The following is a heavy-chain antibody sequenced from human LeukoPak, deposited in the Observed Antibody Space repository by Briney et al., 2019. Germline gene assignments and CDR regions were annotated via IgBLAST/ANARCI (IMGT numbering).Heavy chain of an antibody. V-gene: IGHV1-69*13. Sequence: ASVKVSCKASGGTFSSYAISWVRQAPGQGLEWMGGIIPIFGTANYAQKFQGRVTITADESTSTAYMELSSLRSEDTAVYYCARTDEYSGRPEADYWGQGTLVTVSS. CDR2: IIPIFGTA. J-gene: IGHJ4*02. D-gene: IGHD1-26*01. CDR3: ARTDEYSGRPEADY. CDR1: GGTFSSYA.